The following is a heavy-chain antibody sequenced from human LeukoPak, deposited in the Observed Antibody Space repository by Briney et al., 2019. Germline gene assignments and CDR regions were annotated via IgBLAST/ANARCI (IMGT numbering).Heavy chain of an antibody. J-gene: IGHJ4*02. Sequence: SETLSLTCTVSGGSISSGDYYWSWIRQPPGKGLEWIGYIYYSGSTYYNPSLKSRVTISVDTSKNQFSLKLSSVTAADTAVYYCARKIRGVIALSFDYWGQGTLVTVSS. CDR3: ARKIRGVIALSFDY. D-gene: IGHD3-10*01. CDR2: IYYSGST. CDR1: GGSISSGDYY. V-gene: IGHV4-30-4*02.